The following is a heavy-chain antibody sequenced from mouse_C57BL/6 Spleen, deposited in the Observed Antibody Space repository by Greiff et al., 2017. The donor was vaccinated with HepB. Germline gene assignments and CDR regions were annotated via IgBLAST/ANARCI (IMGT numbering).Heavy chain of an antibody. CDR3: AKVYYDYEGQFAY. D-gene: IGHD2-4*01. Sequence: DVMLVESGGGLVKPGGSLKLSCAASGFTFSDYGMHWVRQAPEKGLEWVAYISSGSSTIYYADTVKGRFTISRDNAKNTLFLQMTSLRSEDTAMYYCAKVYYDYEGQFAYWGQGTLVTVSA. J-gene: IGHJ3*01. CDR1: GFTFSDYG. V-gene: IGHV5-17*01. CDR2: ISSGSSTI.